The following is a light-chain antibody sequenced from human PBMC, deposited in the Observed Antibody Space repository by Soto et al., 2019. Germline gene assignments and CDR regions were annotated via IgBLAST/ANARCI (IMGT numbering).Light chain of an antibody. J-gene: IGLJ1*01. V-gene: IGLV1-51*01. CDR1: SSNIWGNS. CDR3: GSWDSSLSAYV. CDR2: DDN. Sequence: QPASVCAAPGQKHTISCSGSSSNIWGNSVSWYQQLPGTAPKLLIYDDNKRPSGIPDRFSGSKSGTSATLGITGFQTGDEADYYCGSWDSSLSAYVFGTGTKV.